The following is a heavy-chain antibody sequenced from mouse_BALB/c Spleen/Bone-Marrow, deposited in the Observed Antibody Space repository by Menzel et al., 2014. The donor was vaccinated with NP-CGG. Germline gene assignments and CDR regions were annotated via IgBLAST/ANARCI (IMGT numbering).Heavy chain of an antibody. D-gene: IGHD1-1*02. V-gene: IGHV1-9*01. CDR3: ARGGGKGNWYFDV. CDR1: GYTFXSYW. J-gene: IGHJ1*01. Sequence: VKLMESGAELMKPGASVKISCKATGYTFXSYWIEWVNQRPGHGLEWIGEILPGSGSTNYNEKFRGKATFTTDTSSNTAYMQLSSLTSEDSAVYYCARGGGKGNWYFDVWGAGTTVTVSS. CDR2: ILPGSGST.